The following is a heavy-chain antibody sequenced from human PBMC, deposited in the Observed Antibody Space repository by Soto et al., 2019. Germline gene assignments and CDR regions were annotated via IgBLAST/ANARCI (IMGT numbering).Heavy chain of an antibody. D-gene: IGHD6-19*01. CDR1: GGSVSSGSYY. V-gene: IGHV4-61*01. J-gene: IGHJ4*02. CDR2: IYYSGST. Sequence: QVQLQESGPGLVKPSETLSLTCTVSGGSVSSGSYYWSWIRQPPGKGLEWIGYIYYSGSTNYNPSHKGRVTLSVDTSKTQFSLKLSSVTAADTAVYYCARIKQWLIAGWGQGTLVTVSS. CDR3: ARIKQWLIAG.